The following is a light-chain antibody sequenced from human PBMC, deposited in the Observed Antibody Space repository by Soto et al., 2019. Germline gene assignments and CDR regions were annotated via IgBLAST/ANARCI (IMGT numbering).Light chain of an antibody. J-gene: IGKJ1*01. CDR3: MQPLQTPWT. Sequence: PLSLPVTPGEPASISCRSSQSLLHSNGYNYLDWYLQRPGQSPQVLIYLGSNRASGVPDRFSGSGSGTDFTLKISRVEAEDVGVYYCMQPLQTPWTFGQGTKVDIK. CDR2: LGS. CDR1: QSLLHSNGYNY. V-gene: IGKV2-28*01.